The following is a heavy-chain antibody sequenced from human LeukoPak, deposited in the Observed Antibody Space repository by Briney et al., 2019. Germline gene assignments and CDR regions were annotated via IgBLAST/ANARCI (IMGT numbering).Heavy chain of an antibody. CDR1: GGSITSVSYS. Sequence: SETLSLTCTVSGGSITSVSYSWSWIRQPAGKGLEWIGRIYSSGSTNSNPSLKSRVTISVDTSKKQFSLKLSSVTAADTAVYYCAREGPIRFLDQIGYWGQGILVTVSS. V-gene: IGHV4-61*02. J-gene: IGHJ4*02. D-gene: IGHD3-3*01. CDR3: AREGPIRFLDQIGY. CDR2: IYSSGST.